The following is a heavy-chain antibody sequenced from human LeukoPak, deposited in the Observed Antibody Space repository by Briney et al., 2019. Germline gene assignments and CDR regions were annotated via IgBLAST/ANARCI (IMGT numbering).Heavy chain of an antibody. V-gene: IGHV3-23*01. D-gene: IGHD3-16*01. CDR3: AKDQYDYVRGEFDY. CDR1: GITFSNYA. Sequence: PGGSLRLSCVASGITFSNYAVSWVRQAPEKGLDWVSVISGSAHKIRYADSVKGRFTISRDNSKNTLYLQMNSLRVEDTAVYYCAKDQYDYVRGEFDYWGQGTLVTVSS. CDR2: ISGSAHKI. J-gene: IGHJ4*02.